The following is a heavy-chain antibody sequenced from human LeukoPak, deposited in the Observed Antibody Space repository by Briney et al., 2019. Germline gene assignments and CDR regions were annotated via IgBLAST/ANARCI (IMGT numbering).Heavy chain of an antibody. Sequence: GASVKVSCKASGYTFTNYGINWVRQAPGQGLEWMGYINAYNGNTNYAQKFQGRVTMTTDTSTNTVYVELRSLRSDDTAVYYCARVAVAQYYFDYWGQGTLVTVSS. V-gene: IGHV1-18*01. CDR3: ARVAVAQYYFDY. J-gene: IGHJ4*02. CDR1: GYTFTNYG. CDR2: INAYNGNT. D-gene: IGHD4-23*01.